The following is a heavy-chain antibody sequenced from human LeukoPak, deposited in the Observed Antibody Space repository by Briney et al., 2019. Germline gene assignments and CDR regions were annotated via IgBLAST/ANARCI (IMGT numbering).Heavy chain of an antibody. D-gene: IGHD3-3*01. Sequence: PSETLSLTCTVSGGSISSYYWSWIRQPPGKGLEWIGYIYYSGSTNYNPSLKSRVTISVDTSKNQFSLRLSSVTAADTAVYYCAGVGYDFWSGYWYNWFDPWGQGTLVTVSS. J-gene: IGHJ5*02. CDR1: GGSISSYY. V-gene: IGHV4-59*12. CDR3: AGVGYDFWSGYWYNWFDP. CDR2: IYYSGST.